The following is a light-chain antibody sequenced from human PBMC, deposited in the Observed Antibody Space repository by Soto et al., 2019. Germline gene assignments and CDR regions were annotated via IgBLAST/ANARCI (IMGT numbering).Light chain of an antibody. CDR1: QNINTY. CDR3: QQRSNWPLT. V-gene: IGKV3-11*01. J-gene: IGKJ4*01. CDR2: DAS. Sequence: VLTQSPATPSLSPGERVTLSCRASQNINTYLAWHQHKPGQGPRLLIYDASSRAPGIPARFSGSGSGTDFTLTISSLEPEDSAIYYCQQRSNWPLTFGGGTKVEIK.